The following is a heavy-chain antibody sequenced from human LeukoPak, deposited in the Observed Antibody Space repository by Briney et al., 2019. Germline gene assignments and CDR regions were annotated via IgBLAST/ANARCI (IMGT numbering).Heavy chain of an antibody. Sequence: AASVKVSCKASGYTFTGYAMHWVRQAPGQRLEWMGWINAGNGNTEYSQKFRGRVTITRDTSASTAYMELSSLISEDTAVYYCARGPGGDYAPFDYWGQGTLVTVSS. CDR2: INAGNGNT. V-gene: IGHV1-3*01. CDR1: GYTFTGYA. D-gene: IGHD4-17*01. J-gene: IGHJ4*02. CDR3: ARGPGGDYAPFDY.